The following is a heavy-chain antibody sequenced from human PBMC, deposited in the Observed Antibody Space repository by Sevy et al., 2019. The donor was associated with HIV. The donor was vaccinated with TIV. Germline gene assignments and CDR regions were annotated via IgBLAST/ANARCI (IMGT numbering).Heavy chain of an antibody. J-gene: IGHJ4*02. D-gene: IGHD5-12*01. CDR1: GFTFSSYW. Sequence: GGSLRLSCAASGFTFSSYWMHWVRQAPGKGLVWVARIKNDGSSTRYADFVKGRFTISRDNAKNTLYLQMNSLRAGDMGAYYCTRVPGDGYNSPSFDYWDRGTLVTVSS. CDR2: IKNDGSST. CDR3: TRVPGDGYNSPSFDY. V-gene: IGHV3-74*01.